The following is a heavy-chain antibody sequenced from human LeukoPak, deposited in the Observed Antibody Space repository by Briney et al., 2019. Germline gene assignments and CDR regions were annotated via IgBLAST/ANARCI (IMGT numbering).Heavy chain of an antibody. D-gene: IGHD3-3*01. CDR1: GYTFTDYY. J-gene: IGHJ3*02. CDR2: IIPILGIA. CDR3: ARGPDSITIFGVVITDAFDI. Sequence: SVKVSCKVSGYTFTDYYMHWVQQAPGQGLEWMGRIIPILGIANYAQKFQGRVTITADKSTSTAYMELSSLRSEDTAVYYCARGPDSITIFGVVITDAFDIWGQGTMVTVSS. V-gene: IGHV1-69*04.